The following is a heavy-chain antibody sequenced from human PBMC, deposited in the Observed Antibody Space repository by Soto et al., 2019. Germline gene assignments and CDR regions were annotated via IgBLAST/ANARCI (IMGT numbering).Heavy chain of an antibody. V-gene: IGHV1-3*01. J-gene: IGHJ4*02. CDR1: GYTFTNYA. Sequence: QVQLVKSGAEVKKPGASVKVSCKASGYTFTNYAMHWVRQAPGQRLEWMGWINAGNGNTKYSQKFQGRVTITRDTSASTAYMELSSLRSEDTAVYYCARGLNGYLYYFDYWGQGTLVTVSS. CDR3: ARGLNGYLYYFDY. D-gene: IGHD5-18*01. CDR2: INAGNGNT.